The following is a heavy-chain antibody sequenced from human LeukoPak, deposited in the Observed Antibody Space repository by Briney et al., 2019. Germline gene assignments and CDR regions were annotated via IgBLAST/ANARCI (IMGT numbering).Heavy chain of an antibody. D-gene: IGHD6-13*01. CDR3: ARSMGADGTGPFDY. Sequence: WASVKVSCKTSGGIFSSYAIAWVRQAPGQGLEWMGANVPIFATIYYAQNFQGRVTITTDESTSTAYMELSSLRSEDTAVYFCARSMGADGTGPFDYWGLGALVTVSS. CDR2: NVPIFATI. J-gene: IGHJ4*02. CDR1: GGIFSSYA. V-gene: IGHV1-69*05.